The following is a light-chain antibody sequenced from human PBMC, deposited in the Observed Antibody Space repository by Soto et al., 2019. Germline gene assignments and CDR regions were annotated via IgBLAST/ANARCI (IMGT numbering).Light chain of an antibody. Sequence: EIVMTQSPATLSVSPGERATLSCVASQSVSSSYLAWYQQKPGQAPRLLIYGASSRAAGIPDRFSGSGSGTDFTLTISRLEPEDFAVYYCQQYRSSPLTFGGGTKVDIK. CDR2: GAS. CDR1: QSVSSSY. V-gene: IGKV3-20*01. J-gene: IGKJ4*01. CDR3: QQYRSSPLT.